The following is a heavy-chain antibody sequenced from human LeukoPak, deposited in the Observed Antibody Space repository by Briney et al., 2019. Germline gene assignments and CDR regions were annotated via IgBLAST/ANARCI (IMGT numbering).Heavy chain of an antibody. CDR3: ARDRGMGTTSRYLDS. V-gene: IGHV4-59*01. Sequence: SETLSLTCAVSGGSISYYYWSWIRQPPGQQMEWIGYVYYSGSTNYNPSLKSRVTISVDTSRNQFSLRLNSVTAADTAVYYCARDRGMGTTSRYLDSWGQGMLVTVSS. J-gene: IGHJ4*02. D-gene: IGHD1-26*01. CDR2: VYYSGST. CDR1: GGSISYYY.